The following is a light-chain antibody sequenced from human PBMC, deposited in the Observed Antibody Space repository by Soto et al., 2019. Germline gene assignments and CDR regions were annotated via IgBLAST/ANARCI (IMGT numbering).Light chain of an antibody. CDR3: QQYNNWPPLT. V-gene: IGKV3-15*01. CDR1: QSVNNN. J-gene: IGKJ5*01. CDR2: GAS. Sequence: EIVMTQSPATLSVSPGERATLSCRASQSVNNNLAWYQQKPGQAPRLLLYGASTRASGIPARFSGSGSGTEFTLTISSRQSEDFAVYFCQQYNNWPPLTFGQGTRLEIK.